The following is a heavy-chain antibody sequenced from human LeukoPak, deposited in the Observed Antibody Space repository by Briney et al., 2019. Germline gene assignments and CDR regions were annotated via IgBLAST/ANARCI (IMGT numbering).Heavy chain of an antibody. D-gene: IGHD3-10*01. CDR2: IYPGDSDT. CDR3: ARLNYGSGRYISASAFDI. Sequence: GESLQISRKGSGYSFTSYWIGWVRQMPGKGLEWMGIIYPGDSDTRYSPSFQGQVTISADKSISTAYLQWSSLKASDTAMYYRARLNYGSGRYISASAFDIWGQGTMVTVSS. CDR1: GYSFTSYW. V-gene: IGHV5-51*01. J-gene: IGHJ3*02.